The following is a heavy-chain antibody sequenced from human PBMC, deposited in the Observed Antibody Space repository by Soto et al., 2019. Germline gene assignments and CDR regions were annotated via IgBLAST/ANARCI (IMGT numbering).Heavy chain of an antibody. CDR2: IYWDDAK. CDR3: AHKGGGDRILDY. CDR1: GFSLSTSGVG. Sequence: QITLKESGPTLVKPTQTLTLTCTFSGFSLSTSGVGVGWIRQPPGKALEWLALIYWDDAKHYSPSLKSRLTTTKDTSKNQVVLIMTNMDPVDTATYYWAHKGGGDRILDYWGQGTLVTVSS. V-gene: IGHV2-5*02. D-gene: IGHD3-16*01. J-gene: IGHJ4*02.